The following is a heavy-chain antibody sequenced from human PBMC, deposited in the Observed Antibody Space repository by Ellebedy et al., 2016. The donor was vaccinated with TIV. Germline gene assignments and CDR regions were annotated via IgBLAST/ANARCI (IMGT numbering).Heavy chain of an antibody. V-gene: IGHV3-33*01. J-gene: IGHJ4*02. CDR1: GFTFSSYG. CDR3: AREGVVAATLDY. Sequence: GGSLRLSCAASGFTFSSYGMHWVRQAPGKGLEWVAVIWYDGSNKYYADSVKGRFTISRDNSKNTLYLQMNSLRAEDTAVYYCAREGVVAATLDYWGQGTLVTVSS. D-gene: IGHD2-15*01. CDR2: IWYDGSNK.